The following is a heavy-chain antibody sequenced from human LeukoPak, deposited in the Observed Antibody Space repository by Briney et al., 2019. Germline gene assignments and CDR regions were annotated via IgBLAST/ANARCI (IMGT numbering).Heavy chain of an antibody. CDR1: GGSISSSNW. J-gene: IGHJ5*02. CDR3: ARKAPSIVVVPAAWFDP. Sequence: SETLSLTCAVSGGSISSSNWWSWVRQPPGKGLEWIGEIYHSGGTNYNPSLKSRVTISVDKSKNQFSLKLSSVTAADTAVYYCARKAPSIVVVPAAWFDPWGQGTLVTVSS. D-gene: IGHD2-2*01. V-gene: IGHV4-4*02. CDR2: IYHSGGT.